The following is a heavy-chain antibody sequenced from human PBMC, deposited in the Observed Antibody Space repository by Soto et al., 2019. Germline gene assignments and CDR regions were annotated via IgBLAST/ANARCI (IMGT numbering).Heavy chain of an antibody. CDR1: GYTXSSYG. CDR2: ISAYNGNT. Sequence: SXNVSLKAAGYTXSSYGIGLVRQAPGQGLEWMGWISAYNGNTNYAQKLQGRVTMTTDKSTITAYMELRRPRSDDTAVYYCPRDTPTGPHHFWSGYYTPGAFDIWGQGTMGTVSS. CDR3: PRDTPTGPHHFWSGYYTPGAFDI. V-gene: IGHV1-18*01. D-gene: IGHD3-3*02. J-gene: IGHJ3*02.